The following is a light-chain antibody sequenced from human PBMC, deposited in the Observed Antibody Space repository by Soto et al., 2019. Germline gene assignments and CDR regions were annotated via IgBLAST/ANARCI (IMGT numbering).Light chain of an antibody. J-gene: IGKJ1*01. V-gene: IGKV3D-15*01. CDR1: QSVSGR. CDR2: GAS. Sequence: DIVMTQSPATLSVSPGDRATLTCRASQSVSGRVAWYQQKPGQAPRLLIYGASPRATGIPARFSGSGSGTEFTLTISSLQSEDFAVYYCQQYNNWPITFGQGTKVDIK. CDR3: QQYNNWPIT.